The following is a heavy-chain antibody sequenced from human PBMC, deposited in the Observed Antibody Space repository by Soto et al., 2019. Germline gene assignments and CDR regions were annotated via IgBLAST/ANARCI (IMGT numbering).Heavy chain of an antibody. Sequence: QSQTLSLTCAISGDSVSSNSAAWNWIRQSPSRGLEWLGRTYYRSKWYNDYAVSVKSRITINPDTSKNQFSLQLNSVTPEDTAVYYCARDGKISAAGTSFGAFDIWGQGTMVTVSS. CDR1: GDSVSSNSAA. V-gene: IGHV6-1*01. CDR2: TYYRSKWYN. CDR3: ARDGKISAAGTSFGAFDI. J-gene: IGHJ3*02. D-gene: IGHD6-13*01.